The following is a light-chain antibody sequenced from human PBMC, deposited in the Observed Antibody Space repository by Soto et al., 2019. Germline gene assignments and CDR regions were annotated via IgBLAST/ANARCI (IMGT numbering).Light chain of an antibody. CDR1: QTVSSS. CDR2: GAF. J-gene: IGKJ5*01. CDR3: QQRNIWPPVT. Sequence: ELVLTQSPATLSLSPGERATLSCRASQTVSSSLAWYQQKPGQAPRLLIYGAFNRATGIPARFSGSGSGTDFTLTINSLEPEDFAVYYCQQRNIWPPVTFGQGTRLEIK. V-gene: IGKV3-11*01.